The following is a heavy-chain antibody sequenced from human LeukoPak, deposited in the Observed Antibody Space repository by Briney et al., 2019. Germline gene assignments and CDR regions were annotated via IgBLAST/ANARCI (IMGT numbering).Heavy chain of an antibody. D-gene: IGHD6-19*01. CDR2: INHSGST. CDR3: ARGARSGWTGY. CDR1: GGSFSGYY. Sequence: PSETLSLTCAVYGGSFSGYYWSWIRQPPGKGLEWIGEINHSGSTNYNPSLKSRVTISVDTSKNQFSLKLNSVTAADTAVYYCARGARSGWTGYWGQGTLVTVSS. V-gene: IGHV4-34*01. J-gene: IGHJ4*02.